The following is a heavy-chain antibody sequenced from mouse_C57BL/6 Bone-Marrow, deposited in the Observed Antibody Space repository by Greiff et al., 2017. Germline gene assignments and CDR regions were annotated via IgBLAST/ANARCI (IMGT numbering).Heavy chain of an antibody. D-gene: IGHD3-1*01. CDR3: AREGDRDPYYYY. CDR2: IDPSDSYT. J-gene: IGHJ2*01. Sequence: QVQLQQPGAELVMPGASVKLSCKASGYTFNSYWMHWVKQRPGQGLEWIGEIDPSDSYTNYNQKFKGKSTLTVDKSYRTAYMQHSSLTSADSAVYYCAREGDRDPYYYYGGQGTTLTGSS. V-gene: IGHV1-69*01. CDR1: GYTFNSYW.